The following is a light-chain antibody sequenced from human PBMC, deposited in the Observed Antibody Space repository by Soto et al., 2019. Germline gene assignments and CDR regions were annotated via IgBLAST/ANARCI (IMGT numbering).Light chain of an antibody. V-gene: IGKV1-5*03. CDR1: QSISNW. Sequence: DIQMTQSPSTLSASAGDRVTITCRASQSISNWLAWYQQKPGRAPKLLISKASSIESGVPSRFSGSGSGTEFTLTINSLQPDDFAIYHCQQYNSGWTFGEGTKVEIK. CDR3: QQYNSGWT. J-gene: IGKJ1*01. CDR2: KAS.